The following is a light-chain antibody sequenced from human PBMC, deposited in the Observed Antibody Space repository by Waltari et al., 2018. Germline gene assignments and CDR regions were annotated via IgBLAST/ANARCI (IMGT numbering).Light chain of an antibody. CDR3: QSYDTSLSVV. Sequence: QPVLTQPPSVSGAPGQRVTIPCTWGGSNFGAGYAVHWYRQLPGKAPELLIYGVNNRPSGVPDRFFGSLSGTSASLAITGLQAEDEADYYCQSYDTSLSVVFGGGTKLTV. CDR2: GVN. CDR1: GSNFGAGYA. V-gene: IGLV1-40*01. J-gene: IGLJ2*01.